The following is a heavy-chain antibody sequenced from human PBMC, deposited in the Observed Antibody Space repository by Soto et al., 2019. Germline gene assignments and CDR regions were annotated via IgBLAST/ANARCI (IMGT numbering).Heavy chain of an antibody. CDR1: GYTLTEFS. V-gene: IGHV1-24*01. D-gene: IGHD6-6*01. J-gene: IGHJ6*02. CDR3: ATTLGSSLQNDYYGMDV. Sequence: ASVKVSCKVSGYTLTEFSMHWVRQAPGKGLGWMGGFDPEDAETIYAQKFQGRVTMTEDTSTDTAYMELSSLRSEDTAVYYCATTLGSSLQNDYYGMDVWGQGTTVTVSS. CDR2: FDPEDAET.